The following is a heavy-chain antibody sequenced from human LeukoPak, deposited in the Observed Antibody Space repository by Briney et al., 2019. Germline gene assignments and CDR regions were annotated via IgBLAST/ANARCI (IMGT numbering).Heavy chain of an antibody. CDR2: INPSSGGT. V-gene: IGHV1-2*06. CDR3: ARDFGREGATEYYFDY. CDR1: GYTFTGCY. J-gene: IGHJ4*02. D-gene: IGHD1-26*01. Sequence: ASVKVSFKASGYTFTGCYMHWVRQAPGQGLEWMGRINPSSGGTNYAQEFQGRVTMTRDTSITTAYMELNRLRSDDTAVYYCARDFGREGATEYYFDYWGQGTLVTVSS.